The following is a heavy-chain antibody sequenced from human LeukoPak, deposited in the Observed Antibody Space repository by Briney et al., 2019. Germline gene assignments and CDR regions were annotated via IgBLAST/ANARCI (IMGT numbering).Heavy chain of an antibody. CDR3: ASLSRDSYYYYGMDV. Sequence: ASVKVSFKSSGYTFTSYDINGVRQATGQGLDWMGWMNPNSGNTGYAQKFQDRVTMTRNTYISTPYMYLSSLRSEDTPVCYLASLSRDSYYYYGMDVWGQGTTVTVSS. CDR1: GYTFTSYD. CDR2: MNPNSGNT. J-gene: IGHJ6*02. V-gene: IGHV1-8*01.